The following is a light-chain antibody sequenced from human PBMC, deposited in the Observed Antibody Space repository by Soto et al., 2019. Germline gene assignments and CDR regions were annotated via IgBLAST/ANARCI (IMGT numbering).Light chain of an antibody. CDR3: TSYTSSSTLVV. CDR1: SSDVGGYNY. J-gene: IGLJ2*01. CDR2: DVS. Sequence: QSVLTQPASVSGSPGQSITISCTGTSSDVGGYNYVSWYQLHPGKAPKLMIYDVSNRPSGVSNRFSGSKSGNTASLTISGLQAEDEAHYYCTSYTSSSTLVVFGGGTKLTVL. V-gene: IGLV2-14*01.